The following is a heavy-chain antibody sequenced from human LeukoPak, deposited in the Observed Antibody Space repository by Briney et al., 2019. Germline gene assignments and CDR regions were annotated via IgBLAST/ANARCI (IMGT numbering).Heavy chain of an antibody. CDR2: IKKEGSET. CDR3: IWSGEAD. J-gene: IGHJ4*02. V-gene: IGHV3-7*01. D-gene: IGHD3-3*01. CDR1: GFSFRSYW. Sequence: GGSLRLSCSASGFSFRSYWMTWVRRAPGKGLEWVADIKKEGSETYYVDSVKGRFTISRDNAKNSVFLQMNSLRAEDTAVYFCIWSGEADWGQGTLVTVSS.